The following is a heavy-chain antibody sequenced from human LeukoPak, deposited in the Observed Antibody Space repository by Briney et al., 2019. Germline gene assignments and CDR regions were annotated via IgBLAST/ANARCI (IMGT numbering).Heavy chain of an antibody. J-gene: IGHJ4*02. V-gene: IGHV4-61*02. D-gene: IGHD3-10*01. Sequence: SETLSLTCTVSGGSLSSGSYYWSWIRQPAGKGLEWIGRIYTSGSTNYNPSLKSRVTISVDTSKNQFSLKLSSVTAADTAVYYCARDFPYYYGSGSYYFDYWGQGTLVTVSS. CDR1: GGSLSSGSYY. CDR3: ARDFPYYYGSGSYYFDY. CDR2: IYTSGST.